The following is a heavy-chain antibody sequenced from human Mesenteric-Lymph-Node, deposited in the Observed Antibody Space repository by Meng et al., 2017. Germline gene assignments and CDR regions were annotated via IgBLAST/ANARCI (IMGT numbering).Heavy chain of an antibody. D-gene: IGHD4-17*01. V-gene: IGHV3-30*04. J-gene: IGHJ4*02. CDR2: ISYDGSNK. CDR1: GVTFSSYA. CDR3: ARHRNDYGDFIDY. Sequence: GESLKISCAASGVTFSSYAMHWVRQAPGKGLEWVAVISYDGSNKYYADSVKGRFTISRDNSKNTLYLQMNSLRAEDTAVYYCARHRNDYGDFIDYWGQGTLVTVSS.